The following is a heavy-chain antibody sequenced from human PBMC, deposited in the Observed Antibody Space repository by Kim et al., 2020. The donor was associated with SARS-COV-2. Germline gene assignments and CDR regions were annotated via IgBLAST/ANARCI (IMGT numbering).Heavy chain of an antibody. D-gene: IGHD2-15*01. CDR2: ISWNSGSI. CDR1: GFTFDDYA. V-gene: IGHV3-9*01. Sequence: GGSLRLSCAASGFTFDDYAMHWVRQAPGKGLEWVSGISWNSGSIGYADSVKGRFTISRDNAKNSLYLQMNSLRAEDTALYYCAKEVLRDARYCSGGSCYSPRYYYYYGMDVWGQGTTVTVSS. CDR3: AKEVLRDARYCSGGSCYSPRYYYYYGMDV. J-gene: IGHJ6*02.